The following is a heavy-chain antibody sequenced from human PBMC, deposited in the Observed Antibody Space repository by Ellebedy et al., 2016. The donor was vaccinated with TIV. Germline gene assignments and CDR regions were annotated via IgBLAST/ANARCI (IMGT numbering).Heavy chain of an antibody. CDR1: AYTFTSYA. V-gene: IGHV1-18*01. J-gene: IGHJ6*02. CDR3: ARGGAGCTGGACYPRGYIYYYGLDV. Sequence: AASVKVPCKASAYTFTSYAINWVRQAPGQGLEWMGWVSAYNGNIHYAERLQGRVTMTTDTSTSTAYMELRSLRSDDTAVYYCARGGAGCTGGACYPRGYIYYYGLDVWGQGTTVTVSS. D-gene: IGHD2-8*02. CDR2: VSAYNGNI.